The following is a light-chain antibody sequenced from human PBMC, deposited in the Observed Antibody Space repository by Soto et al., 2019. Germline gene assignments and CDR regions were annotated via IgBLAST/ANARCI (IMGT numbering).Light chain of an antibody. Sequence: QSVLTQPPSASGSPGQSVTISCTGTSSDVGGYNYVSWYQQHPGKAPKLMIYEVSKRPSGVPDRFSGSKSGNTASLTVSGLQAEDEADYYCTSYAGTNNLVVSGGGTKLTVL. CDR1: SSDVGGYNY. J-gene: IGLJ2*01. V-gene: IGLV2-8*01. CDR3: TSYAGTNNLVV. CDR2: EVS.